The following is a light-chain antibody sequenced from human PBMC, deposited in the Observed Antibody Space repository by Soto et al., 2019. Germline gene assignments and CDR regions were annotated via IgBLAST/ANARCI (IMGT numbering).Light chain of an antibody. J-gene: IGKJ1*01. CDR1: QSVTAN. CDR3: QQYSNWPCT. Sequence: ETVMTQSPATLSVSAGERATLSCRASQSVTANLAWYQHKPGQPPRLLIFGATTRASGIPVRFSGSGSGTEFTLTISRLQSEDFAVYSCQQYSNWPCTFGQGTKVEIK. CDR2: GAT. V-gene: IGKV3-15*01.